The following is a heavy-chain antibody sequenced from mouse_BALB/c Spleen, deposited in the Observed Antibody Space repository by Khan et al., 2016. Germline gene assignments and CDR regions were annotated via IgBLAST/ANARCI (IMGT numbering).Heavy chain of an antibody. CDR3: VRAGRTARAHYHVMDY. CDR1: GYSITSGYS. Sequence: VQLQEPGPDLVKPSQSLSLTCTVTGYSITSGYSWHWIRQFPGNKLEWMGYIHYSGSTNYNPSLKSRISITRDTSKNQFLLQLNSVTTEDKAKYYSVRAGRTARAHYHVMDYWGQGTSVTVSS. V-gene: IGHV3-1*02. D-gene: IGHD3-1*01. J-gene: IGHJ4*01. CDR2: IHYSGST.